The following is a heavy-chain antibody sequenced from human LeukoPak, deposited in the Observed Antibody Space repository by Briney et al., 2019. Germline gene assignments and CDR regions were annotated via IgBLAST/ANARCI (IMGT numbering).Heavy chain of an antibody. Sequence: SETLSLTCTVSGGSISSYYWSWIRQPPGKGLEWIGYIYYSGSTNYNPSLKSRVTISVDTSKNQFSLKLSSVTAADTAVYYCARPGGSGYFDYWGQGTLVTVSS. V-gene: IGHV4-59*08. CDR3: ARPGGSGYFDY. J-gene: IGHJ4*02. CDR1: GGSISSYY. CDR2: IYYSGST. D-gene: IGHD2-15*01.